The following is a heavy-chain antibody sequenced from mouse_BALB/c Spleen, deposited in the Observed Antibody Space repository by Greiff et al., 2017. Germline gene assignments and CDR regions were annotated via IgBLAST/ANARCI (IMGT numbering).Heavy chain of an antibody. CDR2: ILPGSGST. CDR1: GYTFSSYW. V-gene: IGHV1-9*01. Sequence: VQLQQSGAELMKPGASVKISCKATGYTFSSYWIEWVKQRPGHGLEWIGEILPGSGSTNYNEKFKGKATFTADTSSNTAYMQLSSLTSEDSAVYCVKRRGGVYWGQGTTLTVSS. J-gene: IGHJ2*01. CDR3: KRRGGVY.